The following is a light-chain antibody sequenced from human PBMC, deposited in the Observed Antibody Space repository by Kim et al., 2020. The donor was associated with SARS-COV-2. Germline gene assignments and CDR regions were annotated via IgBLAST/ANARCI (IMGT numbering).Light chain of an antibody. J-gene: IGLJ1*01. CDR3: SSNTTSGTFV. CDR1: SSDVGSYNG. CDR2: DVN. V-gene: IGLV2-18*02. Sequence: GQSVAISCTGTSSDVGSYNGVSWYQQPPGTAPKLMIYDVNNRPSGVPDRFSGSKSGNTASLTISGLQAEDEADYYCSSNTTSGTFVFGTGTKVTVL.